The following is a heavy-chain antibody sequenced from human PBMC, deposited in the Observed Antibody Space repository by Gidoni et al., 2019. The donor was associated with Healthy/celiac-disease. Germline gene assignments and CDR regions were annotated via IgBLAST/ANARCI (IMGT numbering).Heavy chain of an antibody. CDR3: ARDDSHYDFWSGYPEHGFDP. J-gene: IGHJ5*02. D-gene: IGHD3-3*01. Sequence: QVQLVQSGAEVKKPGASVKVSCKASGYTFTSYGISWVRQAPGQGLEWMGWISAYNGNTNYAQKLQGRVTMTTDTSTSTAYMELRSLRSDDTAVYYCARDDSHYDFWSGYPEHGFDPWGQGTLVTVSS. CDR2: ISAYNGNT. CDR1: GYTFTSYG. V-gene: IGHV1-18*01.